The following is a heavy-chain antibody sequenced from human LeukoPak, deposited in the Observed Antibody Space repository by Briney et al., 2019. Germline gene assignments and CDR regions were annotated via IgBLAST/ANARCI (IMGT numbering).Heavy chain of an antibody. J-gene: IGHJ4*02. D-gene: IGHD3-16*01. V-gene: IGHV4-39*07. CDR3: ARFSDDIRVGDQGRDY. Sequence: PSETLSLTCTVSGGSISSSSYYWGWIRQPPGKGLEWIGSIYYSGSTYYNPSLKSRVTISVDTSKNQFSLKLSSVTAADTAVYYCARFSDDIRVGDQGRDYWGQGTLVTVSS. CDR2: IYYSGST. CDR1: GGSISSSSYY.